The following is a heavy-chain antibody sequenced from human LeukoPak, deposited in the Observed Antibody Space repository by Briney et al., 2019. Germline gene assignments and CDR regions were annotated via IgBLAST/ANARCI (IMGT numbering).Heavy chain of an antibody. V-gene: IGHV3-11*06. Sequence: GGSLSLSCAASGFTFSDYYMSWIRQAPGKGLEWVSYADSVKGRFTISRDNAKNSLYLQMNSLRDEDTAVYYCARGANWVSRILDFWGQGTLVTVSS. J-gene: IGHJ4*02. D-gene: IGHD4/OR15-4a*01. CDR1: GFTFSDYY. CDR3: ARGANWVSRILDF.